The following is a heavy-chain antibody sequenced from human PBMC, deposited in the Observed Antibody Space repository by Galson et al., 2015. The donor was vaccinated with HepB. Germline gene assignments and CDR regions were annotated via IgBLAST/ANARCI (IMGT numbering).Heavy chain of an antibody. Sequence: SLRLSCAASGFTFSRYGKHWVRQAPGKGLEWVALMSSDGSSKYYADSVRGRFTISSDNSKNTLYLQMNGLRAEDTAVYYCAKDVSSANPLYHMDVWGKGTTVTVSS. D-gene: IGHD3-22*01. V-gene: IGHV3-30*18. J-gene: IGHJ6*03. CDR1: GFTFSRYG. CDR2: MSSDGSSK. CDR3: AKDVSSANPLYHMDV.